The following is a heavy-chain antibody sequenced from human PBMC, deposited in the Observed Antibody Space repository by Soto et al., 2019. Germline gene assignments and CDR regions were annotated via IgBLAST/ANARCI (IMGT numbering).Heavy chain of an antibody. V-gene: IGHV3-53*01. CDR2: IYSGGGT. J-gene: IGHJ2*01. CDR3: ATESRSGSGYWHFDL. D-gene: IGHD1-26*01. Sequence: EVQLVESGGGLIQPGGSLRLSCAASGFTVSSNQMSWVRQAPGKGLEWVSVIYSGGGTYYADSVKGRFTISRDNSKNTLYLQMNSLRAEDTAVYYCATESRSGSGYWHFDLWGRGTLVTVSS. CDR1: GFTVSSNQ.